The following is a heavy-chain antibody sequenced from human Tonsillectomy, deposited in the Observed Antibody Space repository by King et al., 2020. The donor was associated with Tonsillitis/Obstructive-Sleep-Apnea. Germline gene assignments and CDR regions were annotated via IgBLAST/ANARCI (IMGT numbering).Heavy chain of an antibody. CDR2: ISSNGGST. D-gene: IGHD6-25*01. V-gene: IGHV3-64*01. J-gene: IGHJ3*02. CDR3: ATRLGDLSDAFDI. Sequence: VQLVESGGGLVQPGGSLRLSCAASGFTFSSYAMHWVRQAPGKGLEYVSAISSNGGSTYYANSVKGRFTISRDNSKNTLYLQMGSLRAEDMAVYYCATRLGDLSDAFDIWVQGTMVTVSS. CDR1: GFTFSSYA.